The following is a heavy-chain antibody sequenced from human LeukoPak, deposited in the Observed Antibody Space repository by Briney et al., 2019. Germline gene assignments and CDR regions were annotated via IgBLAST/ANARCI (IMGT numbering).Heavy chain of an antibody. CDR1: GYTFTSYY. CDR2: INPSGGST. V-gene: IGHV1-46*01. CDR3: ARDGGISSSWYGWHY. J-gene: IGHJ4*02. Sequence: ASVKVSCKASGYTFTSYYMHWVRQAHGQGLEWMGIINPSGGSTSYAQKFQGRVTMTRDTSTSTVYMELSSLRSEDTAVYYCARDGGISSSWYGWHYWGQGTLVTVSS. D-gene: IGHD6-13*01.